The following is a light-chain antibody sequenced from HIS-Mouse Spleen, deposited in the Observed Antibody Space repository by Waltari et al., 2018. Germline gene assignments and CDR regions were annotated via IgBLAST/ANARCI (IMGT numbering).Light chain of an antibody. J-gene: IGLJ2*01. CDR2: DVS. CDR1: SSDVGGHNY. V-gene: IGLV2-14*03. CDR3: SSYTSSSTEV. Sequence: QSALTQPASVSGSPGQSITISCTGTSSDVGGHNYVSWYNQRPGKAPKPTIYDVSNRPSGVSNRVAGSKSGNTASLTISGLQAEDEADYYCSSYTSSSTEVFGGGTKLTVL.